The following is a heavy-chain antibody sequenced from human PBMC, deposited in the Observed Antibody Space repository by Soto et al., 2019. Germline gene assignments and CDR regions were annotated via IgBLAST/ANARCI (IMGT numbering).Heavy chain of an antibody. D-gene: IGHD7-27*01. V-gene: IGHV1-8*01. CDR1: GYTFTSYD. CDR3: VRSRGGTGVDLDY. CDR2: MNPDSGDT. Sequence: VASVKVSCKASGYTFTSYDINWVRQATGQGLEWMGWMNPDSGDTGYVQKFQGRVSMTRDTSISTAYMEVSSLRSEDTAVYYCVRSRGGTGVDLDYWGQGTLVTVSS. J-gene: IGHJ4*02.